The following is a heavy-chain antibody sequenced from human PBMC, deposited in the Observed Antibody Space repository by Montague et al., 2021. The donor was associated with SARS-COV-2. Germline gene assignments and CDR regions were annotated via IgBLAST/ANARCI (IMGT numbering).Heavy chain of an antibody. CDR3: ARRGYYDSAGYHWHLDL. V-gene: IGHV4-4*09. D-gene: IGHD3-22*01. J-gene: IGHJ2*01. CDR1: GGSINDHY. CDR2: ISSNGKT. Sequence: SETLSLTCTVSGGSINDHYRSWIRQPPGKGLEWIGYISSNGKTNYNPSLKSRVTLSADASRNEFSLKLDSVTAADTAVYFCARRGYYDSAGYHWHLDLWGRGMLVTVSP.